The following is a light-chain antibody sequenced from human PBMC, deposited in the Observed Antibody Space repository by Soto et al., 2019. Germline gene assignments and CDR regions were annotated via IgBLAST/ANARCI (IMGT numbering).Light chain of an antibody. CDR2: AAS. V-gene: IGKV1-39*01. J-gene: IGKJ4*01. Sequence: DIQMTQSPSSLSASVGDRVTITCRASQSISSYLNWYQQKPGKAPKLLIYAASSLQSGVPSRFRGSGSGTYFPLTISSLQPEDFATYYCQQSYSTPLTFGGGTKVDIK. CDR3: QQSYSTPLT. CDR1: QSISSY.